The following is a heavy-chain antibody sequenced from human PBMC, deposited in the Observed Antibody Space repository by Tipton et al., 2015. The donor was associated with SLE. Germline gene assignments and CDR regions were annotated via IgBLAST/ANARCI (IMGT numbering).Heavy chain of an antibody. Sequence: TLSLTCTVSGGSISSSSYYWGWIRQPPGKGLEWIGSIYYSWSTYYNPSLKSRVTISVDTSKNQFSLKLSSVTAADTAVYYCARDGSSSGLLWGQGTLVTVSS. CDR3: ARDGSSSGLL. CDR2: IYYSWST. D-gene: IGHD6-13*01. V-gene: IGHV4-39*07. CDR1: GGSISSSSYY. J-gene: IGHJ4*02.